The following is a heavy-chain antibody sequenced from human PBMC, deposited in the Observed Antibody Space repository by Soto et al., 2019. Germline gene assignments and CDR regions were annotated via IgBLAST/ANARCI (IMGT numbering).Heavy chain of an antibody. CDR2: IIPIFGTA. CDR1: GGTFSSYA. D-gene: IGHD6-13*01. V-gene: IGHV1-69*13. Sequence: GASVKVSCKASGGTFSSYAISWVRQAPGQGLEWMGGIIPIFGTANYAQKFQGRVTITADESTSTAYMELSSLRSEDTAVYYCATRRPCIACHPPQVGYYYYGMDVWGQGTTVTVSS. J-gene: IGHJ6*02. CDR3: ATRRPCIACHPPQVGYYYYGMDV.